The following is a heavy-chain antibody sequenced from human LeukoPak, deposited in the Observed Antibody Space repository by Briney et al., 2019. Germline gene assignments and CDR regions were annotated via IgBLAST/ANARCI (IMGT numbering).Heavy chain of an antibody. D-gene: IGHD6-13*01. Sequence: GGSLRLSCAASGFTFSSYEMNWVRQAPGKGLEWVAVISYDGSNKYYADSVKGRFTISRDNSKNTLYLQMNSLRAEDTAVYYCAEPMDHVHSSSWWWGFDYWGQGTLVTVSS. V-gene: IGHV3-30*18. J-gene: IGHJ4*02. CDR3: AEPMDHVHSSSWWWGFDY. CDR2: ISYDGSNK. CDR1: GFTFSSYE.